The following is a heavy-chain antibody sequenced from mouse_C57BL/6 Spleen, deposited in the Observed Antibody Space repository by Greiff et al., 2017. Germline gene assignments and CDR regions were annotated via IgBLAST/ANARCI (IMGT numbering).Heavy chain of an antibody. V-gene: IGHV1-76*01. Sequence: QVQLKESGAELVRPGASVKLSCKASGYTFTDYYINWVKQRPGQGLEWIARIYPGSGNTYYNEKFKGKATLTAEKSSSTAYMQLSSLTSEDSAVYFCARKGLYYERYFDVWGTGTTVTVSS. CDR2: IYPGSGNT. D-gene: IGHD2-4*01. CDR1: GYTFTDYY. CDR3: ARKGLYYERYFDV. J-gene: IGHJ1*03.